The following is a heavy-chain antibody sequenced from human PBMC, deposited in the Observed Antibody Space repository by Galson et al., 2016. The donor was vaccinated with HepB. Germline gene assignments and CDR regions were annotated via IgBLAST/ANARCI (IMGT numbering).Heavy chain of an antibody. D-gene: IGHD4-23*01. CDR3: AKKRGLGGTSKEFDY. CDR2: IGGGSGNT. V-gene: IGHV3-23*01. Sequence: SLRLSCAASGFTFTTYAMSWVRQTPGKGLEWVSAIGGGSGNTYYADSVKGRFTITRDNSKNTLYLQMNSLRADDTAVYYCAKKRGLGGTSKEFDYWGRGTLVTVSS. CDR1: GFTFTTYA. J-gene: IGHJ4*02.